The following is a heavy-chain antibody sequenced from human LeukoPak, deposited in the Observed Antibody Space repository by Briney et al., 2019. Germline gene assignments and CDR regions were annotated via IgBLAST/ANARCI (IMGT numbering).Heavy chain of an antibody. CDR2: INWNGGGT. V-gene: IGHV3-20*04. D-gene: IGHD1-26*01. J-gene: IGHJ4*02. CDR3: ARDLRSGSYGNYFDH. Sequence: TGGSLRLSCAASGFTFDDYGMSWARQAPGKGLEWVSGINWNGGGTGYVDSVKGRFTISRDNAKNSLYLQMNSLRAEDTALYYCARDLRSGSYGNYFDHWGQGTLVTVSS. CDR1: GFTFDDYG.